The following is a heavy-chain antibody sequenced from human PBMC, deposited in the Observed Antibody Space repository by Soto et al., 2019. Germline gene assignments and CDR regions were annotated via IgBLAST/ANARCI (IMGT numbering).Heavy chain of an antibody. CDR3: ARNLGYRNGYYYYGMDV. V-gene: IGHV1-69*12. Sequence: QVQLVQSGTEVKKPGSSVKVSCKASGGTFHSHDINWVRQAPGQGLEWMGGIIPIFGTANYAQKFQGRVTITADESTSTVYMELSSLRSEDTAIDYCARNLGYRNGYYYYGMDVWGQGTTVTVSS. CDR1: GGTFHSHD. D-gene: IGHD5-12*01. CDR2: IIPIFGTA. J-gene: IGHJ6*02.